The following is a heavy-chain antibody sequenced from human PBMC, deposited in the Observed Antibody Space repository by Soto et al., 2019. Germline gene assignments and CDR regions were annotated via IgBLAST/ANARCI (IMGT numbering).Heavy chain of an antibody. J-gene: IGHJ4*02. V-gene: IGHV3-48*02. Sequence: GGSLRLSCAASGFTFGSYSLNWVRQAPGKGLEWVSYITSSGTTVYYADSVRGRFTISRDNAKNSLYLQMNSLRDDDTAVYYCARGSSNWAYYVDFWGQGTLVTVSS. D-gene: IGHD6-13*01. CDR3: ARGSSNWAYYVDF. CDR1: GFTFGSYS. CDR2: ITSSGTTV.